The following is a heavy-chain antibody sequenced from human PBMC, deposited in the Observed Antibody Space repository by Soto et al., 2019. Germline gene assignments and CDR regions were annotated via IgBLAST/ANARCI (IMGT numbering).Heavy chain of an antibody. CDR3: ARERLTGTIGFDP. CDR1: GGSISSGGYY. V-gene: IGHV4-61*08. CDR2: IYYSGST. Sequence: SETLSLTCTASGGSISSGGYYWSWIRQHPGKGLEWIGYIYYSGSTYYNPSLKSRVTISVDTSKNQFSLKLSSVTAADTAVYYCARERLTGTIGFDPWGQGTLVTVSS. J-gene: IGHJ5*02. D-gene: IGHD1-7*01.